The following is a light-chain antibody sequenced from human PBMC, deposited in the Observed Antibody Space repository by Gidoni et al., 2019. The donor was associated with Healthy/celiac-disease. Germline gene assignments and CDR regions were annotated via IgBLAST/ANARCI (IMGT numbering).Light chain of an antibody. CDR2: GAS. Sequence: EIVLTQSPGTLSCLQGKEPPSPAGPVRVLAAPRLLIYGASSRATGIPDRFSGSGSGTDFTLTISRLEPEDFAVYYCQQYGSSPYTFGQGTKLEIK. CDR1: RVLAA. J-gene: IGKJ2*01. CDR3: QQYGSSPYT. V-gene: IGKV3-20*01.